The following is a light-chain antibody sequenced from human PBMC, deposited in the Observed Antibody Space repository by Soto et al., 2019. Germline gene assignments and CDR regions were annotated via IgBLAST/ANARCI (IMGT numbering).Light chain of an antibody. V-gene: IGKV4-1*01. CDR1: QSILYSSNNKNY. Sequence: DIVMTQSPDSLAVSLGERATINCKSSQSILYSSNNKNYLAWYQQKPGQPPKLLIYWASTLESGVPDRFSGSGSGTDFTLSISSLQAGDVAVYYCQQYYSSPWTFGQGTKVEIK. CDR2: WAS. J-gene: IGKJ1*01. CDR3: QQYYSSPWT.